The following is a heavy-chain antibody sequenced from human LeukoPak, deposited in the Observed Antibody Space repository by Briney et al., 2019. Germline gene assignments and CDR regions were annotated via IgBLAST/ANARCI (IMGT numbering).Heavy chain of an antibody. Sequence: ASVKVSCKASGYTFTSYAMHWVRQAPGQRLEWMGGINAGNGNTKYSQKFQGRVTITRDTSASTAYMELSSLRSEDTAVYYCARDPPYGSLFDYWGQGTLVTVSS. V-gene: IGHV1-3*01. CDR3: ARDPPYGSLFDY. CDR2: INAGNGNT. D-gene: IGHD4-17*01. J-gene: IGHJ4*02. CDR1: GYTFTSYA.